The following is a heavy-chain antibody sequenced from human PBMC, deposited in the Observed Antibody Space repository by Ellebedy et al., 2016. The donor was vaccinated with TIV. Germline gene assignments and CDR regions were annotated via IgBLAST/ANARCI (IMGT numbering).Heavy chain of an antibody. CDR2: INHSGST. CDR3: ARGPITSYGGAFDI. D-gene: IGHD3-10*01. Sequence: MPSETLSLTCTVYGGSFSGYYWSWIRQPPGKGLEWIGEINHSGSTNYNPSLKSRVTISVDTSKNQFSLKLSSVTAADTAVYYCARGPITSYGGAFDIWGQGTMVTVSS. CDR1: GGSFSGYY. J-gene: IGHJ3*02. V-gene: IGHV4-34*01.